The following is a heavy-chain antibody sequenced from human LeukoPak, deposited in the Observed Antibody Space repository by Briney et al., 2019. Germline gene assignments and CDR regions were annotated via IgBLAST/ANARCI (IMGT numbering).Heavy chain of an antibody. D-gene: IGHD1-26*01. CDR2: ILTSGTT. J-gene: IGHJ4*02. CDR1: NGSISSYH. CDR3: ARLRVSGSYLYYFDY. Sequence: SETLSLTCTVSNGSISSYHWSWVRQPPGKGLERIGYILTSGTTNYNPSLKSRLTISVDTSKNQFTLKLSSVTAADTAVCYCARLRVSGSYLYYFDYWGQGTLVTVSS. V-gene: IGHV4-4*09.